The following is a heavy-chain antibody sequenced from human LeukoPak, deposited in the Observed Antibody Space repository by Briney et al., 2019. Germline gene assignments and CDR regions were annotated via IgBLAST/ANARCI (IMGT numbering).Heavy chain of an antibody. CDR1: GYSINSDYY. CDR2: IYHRGNT. J-gene: IGHJ5*02. Sequence: SETLSLTCAVSGYSINSDYYWGWIRQPPGKGLEWIGTIYHRGNTYYNPSLNSRVSISVDTPKNQFSLKLSSVTAADTAVYYCARDRDYYDSQFDPWGQGTLVTVSS. D-gene: IGHD3-22*01. CDR3: ARDRDYYDSQFDP. V-gene: IGHV4-38-2*02.